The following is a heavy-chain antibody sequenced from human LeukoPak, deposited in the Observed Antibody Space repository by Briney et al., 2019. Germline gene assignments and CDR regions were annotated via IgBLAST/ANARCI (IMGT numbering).Heavy chain of an antibody. CDR3: AREDDYSNYDRFDP. D-gene: IGHD4-11*01. CDR2: IYTSGST. V-gene: IGHV4-4*07. Sequence: PSETLSLTCTVSGGSISSYYWSWIRQPAGKGLEWIGRIYTSGSTNYNPPLKSRVTMSVDTSKNQFSLKLSSVTAADTAVYYCAREDDYSNYDRFDPWGQGTLVTVSS. CDR1: GGSISSYY. J-gene: IGHJ5*02.